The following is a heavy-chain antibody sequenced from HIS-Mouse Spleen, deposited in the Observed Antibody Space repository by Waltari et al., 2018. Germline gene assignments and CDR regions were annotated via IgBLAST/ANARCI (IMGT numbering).Heavy chain of an antibody. CDR2: IYSGGST. CDR1: GFTVSSNY. V-gene: IGHV3-53*02. Sequence: EVQLVETGGGLIQPGGSLRLSCAASGFTVSSNYMSWVRQAPGKGLGGVSVIYSGGSTYYADSVKGRFTISRDNSKNTLYLQMNSLRAEDTAVYYCARKNWGYAFDIWGQGTMVTVSS. CDR3: ARKNWGYAFDI. D-gene: IGHD7-27*01. J-gene: IGHJ3*02.